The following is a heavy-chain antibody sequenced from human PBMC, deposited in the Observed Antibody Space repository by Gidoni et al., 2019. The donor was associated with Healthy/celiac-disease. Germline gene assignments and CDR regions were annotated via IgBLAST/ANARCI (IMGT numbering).Heavy chain of an antibody. J-gene: IGHJ4*02. V-gene: IGHV4-39*01. CDR1: GGSISSSSYY. CDR3: ARVYSSSWFPTAFDY. Sequence: QLQLQESGPGLVKPSETLSLPCTVSGGSISSSSYYWGWIRQPPGKGLEWIGSIYYSGSTYYNPSLKSRVTISVDTSKNQFSLKLSSVTAADTAVYYCARVYSSSWFPTAFDYWGQGTLVTVSS. D-gene: IGHD6-13*01. CDR2: IYYSGST.